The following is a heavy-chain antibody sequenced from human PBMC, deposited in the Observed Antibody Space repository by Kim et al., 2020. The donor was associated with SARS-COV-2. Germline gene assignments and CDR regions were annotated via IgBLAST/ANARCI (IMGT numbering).Heavy chain of an antibody. Sequence: GGSLRLSCTPSSFSFNNYDMSWVRQAPGKGLEWVSYISSSGYTINYADSVKGRFTISRDNARNSLYLQLTSLGAEDTAVYYCAGGLYSHYYWFHMDVWG. J-gene: IGHJ6*03. V-gene: IGHV3-48*03. CDR1: SFSFNNYD. D-gene: IGHD2-8*01. CDR2: ISSSGYTI. CDR3: AGGLYSHYYWFHMDV.